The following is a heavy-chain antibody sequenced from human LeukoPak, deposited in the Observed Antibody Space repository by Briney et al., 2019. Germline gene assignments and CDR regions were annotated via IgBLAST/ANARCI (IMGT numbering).Heavy chain of an antibody. D-gene: IGHD2-15*01. Sequence: PGGSLRLSCAASGFDFSTYTMNWVRQAPGKGLEWVSAISGSGGSTYYADSVKGRFTISRDNSKNTLYLQMNSLRAEDTAVYYCAKGDRFKNAATNWFDPWGQGTLVTVSS. J-gene: IGHJ5*02. CDR1: GFDFSTYT. V-gene: IGHV3-23*01. CDR3: AKGDRFKNAATNWFDP. CDR2: ISGSGGST.